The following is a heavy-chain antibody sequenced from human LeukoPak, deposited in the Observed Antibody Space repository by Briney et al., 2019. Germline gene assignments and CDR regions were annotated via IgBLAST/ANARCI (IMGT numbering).Heavy chain of an antibody. CDR1: GFTFSIYS. Sequence: GGSLRLSCAASGFTFSIYSMNWVRQAPGKGPEWVSAISRGGDATYYADSVKGRFTISRDNSKNTLYLQMNSLTAEDTAIYYCARSGIYDYWGQGTLVTVSS. CDR2: ISRGGDAT. CDR3: ARSGIYDY. J-gene: IGHJ4*02. D-gene: IGHD3-3*01. V-gene: IGHV3-23*01.